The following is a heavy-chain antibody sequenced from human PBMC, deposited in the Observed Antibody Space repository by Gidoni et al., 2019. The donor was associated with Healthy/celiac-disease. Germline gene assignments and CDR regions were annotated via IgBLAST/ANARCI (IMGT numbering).Heavy chain of an antibody. V-gene: IGHV1-69*01. CDR3: ARGGFGPSSAAEGGFDY. Sequence: QKFQGRVTITADESTSTAYMELSSLRSEDTAVYYCARGGFGPSSAAEGGFDYWGQGTLVTVSS. J-gene: IGHJ4*02. D-gene: IGHD2-2*01.